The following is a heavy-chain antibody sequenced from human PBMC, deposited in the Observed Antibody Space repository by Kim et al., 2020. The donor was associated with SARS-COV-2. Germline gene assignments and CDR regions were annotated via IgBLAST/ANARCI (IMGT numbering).Heavy chain of an antibody. CDR1: GYTFSDHY. D-gene: IGHD3-22*01. CDR2: INPSGANR. J-gene: IGHJ4*01. CDR3: ARLGDYSDTSGSYHPLDY. V-gene: IGHV1-46*01. Sequence: ASVKVSCKASGYTFSDHYIHWVRQAPGRGLEWMAIINPSGANRNYAQKFQGRVTVTSDTSTSAVHMELRSLKSEDTAVYYCARLGDYSDTSGSYHPLDYW.